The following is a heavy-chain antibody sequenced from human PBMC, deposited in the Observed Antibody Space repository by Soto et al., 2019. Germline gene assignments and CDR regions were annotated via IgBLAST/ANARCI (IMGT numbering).Heavy chain of an antibody. V-gene: IGHV1-46*01. D-gene: IGHD4-4*01. CDR2: INPSGGST. CDR3: ARYDYNGYYFDY. CDR1: GGTFSSYA. Sequence: KTTASVKVSCKASGGTFSSYAISWVRQAPGQGYEWMGIINPSGGSTTYAQKFQGRVTMTRDTSTTTVYMELSSLRSEDTAVYYCARYDYNGYYFDYWGQGTLVTVSS. J-gene: IGHJ4*02.